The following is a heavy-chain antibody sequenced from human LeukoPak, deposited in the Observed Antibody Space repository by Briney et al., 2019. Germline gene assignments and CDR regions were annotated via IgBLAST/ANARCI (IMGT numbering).Heavy chain of an antibody. D-gene: IGHD3-16*01. CDR1: GGSITSFY. CDR3: AKGDPTFLFWYFDL. V-gene: IGHV4-59*01. Sequence: TSETLSLTCTVSGGSITSFYWSWIRQPPGKGLEWIGYIYYSGNTNYNPSLKSRVTISVDRSKNQFSLKLSSVTAADTAIYYCAKGDPTFLFWYFDLWGRGTLVTVSS. J-gene: IGHJ2*01. CDR2: IYYSGNT.